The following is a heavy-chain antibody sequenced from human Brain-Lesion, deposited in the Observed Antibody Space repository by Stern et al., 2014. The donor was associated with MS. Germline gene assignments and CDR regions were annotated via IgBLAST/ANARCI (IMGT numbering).Heavy chain of an antibody. V-gene: IGHV1-2*04. CDR3: ATYYYDSTVYNDF. Sequence: VQLVESGAEVKKPGASVKVSCKASGYTFTGYYMHWVRQAPGKGLEWMGWINPKSCGTNFQGWVTMTRDTSINTAYMELSRLRSDDTAVYYCATYYYDSTVYNDFWGQGTLVTVSS. J-gene: IGHJ4*02. D-gene: IGHD3-22*01. CDR2: INPKSCGT. CDR1: GYTFTGYY.